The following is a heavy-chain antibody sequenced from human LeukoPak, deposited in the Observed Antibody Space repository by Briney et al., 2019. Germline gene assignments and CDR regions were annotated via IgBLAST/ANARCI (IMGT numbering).Heavy chain of an antibody. Sequence: SETLSLTCTVSGGSISSGSYYWSWIRQPPGKGLEWIGHIYYSGGANYNPSLKSRVTISLDTSRSQFSLKLSSVTAADTAVYYCARDGGYPLGAFDIWGLGTLVTASS. D-gene: IGHD6-13*01. V-gene: IGHV4-61*01. CDR2: IYYSGGA. CDR1: GGSISSGSYY. J-gene: IGHJ3*02. CDR3: ARDGGYPLGAFDI.